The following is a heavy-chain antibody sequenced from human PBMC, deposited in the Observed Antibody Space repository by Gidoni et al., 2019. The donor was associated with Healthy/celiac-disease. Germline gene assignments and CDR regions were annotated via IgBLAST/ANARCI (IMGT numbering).Heavy chain of an antibody. CDR3: ARDEGYCSGGSCYPGVGAFDI. Sequence: QVQLVESGGGVVQPGRSLRLPCAASGFPFSSYGMHCVRQAPGKGVEWVAVIWYDGINNYYADSVKGRFTISRDNSKNTLYLQMNSLRAEDTAVYYCARDEGYCSGGSCYPGVGAFDIWGQGTMVTVSS. V-gene: IGHV3-33*01. J-gene: IGHJ3*02. CDR2: IWYDGINN. CDR1: GFPFSSYG. D-gene: IGHD2-15*01.